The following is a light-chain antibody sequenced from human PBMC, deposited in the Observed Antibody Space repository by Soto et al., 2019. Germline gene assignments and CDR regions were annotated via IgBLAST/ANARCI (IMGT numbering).Light chain of an antibody. CDR1: QSVPGSD. V-gene: IGKV3-20*01. CDR3: QQYGTSPLT. CDR2: DVS. Sequence: EVVLTQSPCTLSMSRGDRATLXXRASQSVPGSDVAWYQQKPGQAPRVXIYDVSSRATGTPERFSGSGAGTDFTLNIGRLEPEDFAVYYCQQYGTSPLTFGGGTKVDIK. J-gene: IGKJ4*01.